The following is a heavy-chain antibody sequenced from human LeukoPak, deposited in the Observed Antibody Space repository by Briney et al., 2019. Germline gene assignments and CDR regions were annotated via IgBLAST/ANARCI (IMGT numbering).Heavy chain of an antibody. CDR3: ARDPPGSNYYYYMDV. V-gene: IGHV1-2*02. CDR2: INPNSGGT. J-gene: IGHJ6*03. CDR1: GYTFTGYY. Sequence: GASVKVSCKASGYTFTGYYMHWVRQAPGQGLEWMGWINPNSGGTNYAQKFQGRVTMTRDTSISTAYMELSRLRSDDTAVYYCARDPPGSNYYYYMDVWGKGTTVTVSS.